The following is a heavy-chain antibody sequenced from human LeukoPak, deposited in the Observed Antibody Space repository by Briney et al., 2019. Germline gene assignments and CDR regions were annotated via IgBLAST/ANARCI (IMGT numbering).Heavy chain of an antibody. CDR2: IIPIFGTA. Sequence: SVKVSCKASGYTFTGYYMHWVRQAPGQGLEWMGGIIPIFGTANYAQKFQGRVTITADKSTSTAYMELSSLRSEDTAVYYCARAHYGSGSYYPKYYYYYYMDVWGKGTTVTVSS. CDR3: ARAHYGSGSYYPKYYYYYYMDV. D-gene: IGHD3-10*01. CDR1: GYTFTGYY. J-gene: IGHJ6*03. V-gene: IGHV1-69*06.